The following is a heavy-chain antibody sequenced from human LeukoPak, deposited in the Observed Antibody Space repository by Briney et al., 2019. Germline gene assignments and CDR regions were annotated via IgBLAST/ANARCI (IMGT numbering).Heavy chain of an antibody. CDR3: ARGSSGYHNWFDP. CDR2: IIPIFGTA. J-gene: IGHJ5*02. Sequence: SVMVSCKASGGTFSSYAISWVRQAPGQGLEWMGRIIPIFGTANYAQKFQGRVTITTDESTSTAYMELSSLRSEDTAVYYCARGSSGYHNWFDPWGQGTLATVSS. CDR1: GGTFSSYA. V-gene: IGHV1-69*05. D-gene: IGHD3-22*01.